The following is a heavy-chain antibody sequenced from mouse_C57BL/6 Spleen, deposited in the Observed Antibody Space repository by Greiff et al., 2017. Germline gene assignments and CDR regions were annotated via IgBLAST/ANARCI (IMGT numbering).Heavy chain of an antibody. V-gene: IGHV1-64*01. D-gene: IGHD2-10*02. CDR1: GYTFTSYW. Sequence: QVQLQQPGAEVVKPGASVKLSCKASGYTFTSYWMHWVKQRPGQGLEWIGMIHPNSGSTNYNEKFKSKATLTVDKSSSTAYMQLSSLTSEDSAVYYCARSGYGYYFDYWGQGTTLTVSS. J-gene: IGHJ2*01. CDR3: ARSGYGYYFDY. CDR2: IHPNSGST.